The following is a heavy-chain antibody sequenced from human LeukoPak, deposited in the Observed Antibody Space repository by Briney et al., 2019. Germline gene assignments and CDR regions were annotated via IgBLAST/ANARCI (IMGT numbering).Heavy chain of an antibody. Sequence: KAGGSLRLSCAASGFTFSSYGIHWVRQAPGKGLEWVSSISSSSSYIYYADSVKGRFIISRDNAKNSLYLQMNSLRAEDTAVYYCAREVNIAALDYWGQGTLVTVSS. V-gene: IGHV3-21*01. CDR2: ISSSSSYI. CDR1: GFTFSSYG. D-gene: IGHD6-13*01. J-gene: IGHJ4*02. CDR3: AREVNIAALDY.